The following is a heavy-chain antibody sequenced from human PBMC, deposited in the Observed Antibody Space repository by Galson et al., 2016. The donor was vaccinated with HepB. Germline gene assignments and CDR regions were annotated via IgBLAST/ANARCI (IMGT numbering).Heavy chain of an antibody. CDR1: GFTFGDHA. V-gene: IGHV3-49*04. Sequence: SLRLSCAASGFTFGDHAMSWVRQAPGKGLEWVGFIRSNPFGGTTEYSASVKGRFTISRDDSKSIAYLQMNSLKTEETAVYYCTRGPPQYYSDSSGYYLFDFWGQGTLVTVSS. J-gene: IGHJ4*02. D-gene: IGHD3-22*01. CDR3: TRGPPQYYSDSSGYYLFDF. CDR2: IRSNPFGGTT.